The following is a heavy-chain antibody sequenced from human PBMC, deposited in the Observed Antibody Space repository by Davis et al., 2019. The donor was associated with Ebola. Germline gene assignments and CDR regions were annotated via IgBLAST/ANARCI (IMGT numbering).Heavy chain of an antibody. D-gene: IGHD2-2*01. CDR1: GGSISRYY. CDR3: ARDPGYCSRTSCYGYGMDV. J-gene: IGHJ6*02. CDR2: INHSGST. V-gene: IGHV4-34*01. Sequence: SDTLSLTCTVSGGSISRYYWSWIRQPPGKGLEWIGEINHSGSTNYNPSLKSRVTISVDTSKNQFSPKLSSVTAADTAVYYCARDPGYCSRTSCYGYGMDVWGQGTTVTVSS.